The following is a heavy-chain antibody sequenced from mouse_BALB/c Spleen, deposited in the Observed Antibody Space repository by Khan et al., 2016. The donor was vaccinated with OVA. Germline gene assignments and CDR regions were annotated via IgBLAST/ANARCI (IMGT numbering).Heavy chain of an antibody. CDR1: GFTLSYFG. J-gene: IGHJ3*01. V-gene: IGHV5-17*02. CDR2: ISSGSSTI. Sequence: EVMLVESGGGLVQPGGSRKLTCAASGFTLSYFGMHWVRQAPEKGLEWVAYISSGSSTIYYADTVKGRLTISRDNPKNSLLLKMTSPRSEDTAMYYCGSSRVWSWFASGGQGTLVAVSA. CDR3: GSSRVWSWFAS.